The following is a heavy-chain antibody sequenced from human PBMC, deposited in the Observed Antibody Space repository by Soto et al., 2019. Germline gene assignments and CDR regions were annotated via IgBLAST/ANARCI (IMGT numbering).Heavy chain of an antibody. CDR3: ERDYVWGGKDSDV. CDR2: INHSVST. V-gene: IGHV4-34*01. D-gene: IGHD3-16*01. Sequence: PXATLSRTCAVYWGSFRSYYWSCIRAPPGKGLEWIGEINHSVSTNYNPSLKSRVTISVDTSKNQFSLKLSSVTAADTALYYCERDYVWGGKDSDVWGQGTTLNVSS. CDR1: WGSFRSYY. J-gene: IGHJ6*02.